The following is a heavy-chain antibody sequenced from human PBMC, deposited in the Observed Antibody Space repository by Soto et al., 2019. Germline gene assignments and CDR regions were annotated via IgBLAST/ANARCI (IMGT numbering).Heavy chain of an antibody. CDR2: IYYSGST. CDR1: GGSISSGGYY. D-gene: IGHD5-18*01. CDR3: ARFIQLWLQDAFDI. J-gene: IGHJ3*02. Sequence: KASETLSLTCTVSGGSISSGGYYWSWIRQHPGKGLEWIGYIYYSGSTYYNPSLKSRVTISGDTSKNQCSLKLSSVTAADTAVYYCARFIQLWLQDAFDIWGQGTMVTVSS. V-gene: IGHV4-31*03.